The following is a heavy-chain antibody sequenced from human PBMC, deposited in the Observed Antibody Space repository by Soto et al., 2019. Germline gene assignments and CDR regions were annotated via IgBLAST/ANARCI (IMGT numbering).Heavy chain of an antibody. CDR1: GGSISSGGYY. CDR2: IYYSGST. Sequence: PSETLSLTCTVSGGSISSGGYYWSWIRQHPGKGLEWIGYIYYSGSTYYNPSLKSRVTISRDNARNSLYLQMNNLRAEDTALYFCAKGTEYGVVLMSTFDYWGQGTLVTVSS. J-gene: IGHJ4*02. D-gene: IGHD3-3*01. CDR3: AKGTEYGVVLMSTFDY. V-gene: IGHV4-31*03.